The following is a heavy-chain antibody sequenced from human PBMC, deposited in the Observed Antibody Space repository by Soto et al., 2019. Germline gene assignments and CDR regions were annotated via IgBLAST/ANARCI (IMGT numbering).Heavy chain of an antibody. V-gene: IGHV4-30-2*01. CDR1: GDTISTGGYT. D-gene: IGHD3-10*01. CDR3: ARVKVEVTMVRGVIINPTMGMDV. Sequence: SETLSLTCDVSGDTISTGGYTWAWIRQPPGKALEWIGHTYHSGNPYYNPSLKSRVTISVDKSKNQFSLKLSSVTAADTAVYYCARVKVEVTMVRGVIINPTMGMDVWGQGTTVTVSS. J-gene: IGHJ6*02. CDR2: TYHSGNP.